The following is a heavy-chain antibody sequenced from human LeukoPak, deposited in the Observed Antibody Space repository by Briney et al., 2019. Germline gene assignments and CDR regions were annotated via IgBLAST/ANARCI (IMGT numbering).Heavy chain of an antibody. CDR3: ARARKTSGWYGDY. J-gene: IGHJ4*02. CDR1: GYSFTTYW. Sequence: GESLKISCKGSGYSFTTYWIGWVRRMPGKGLEWMGIIYPGDSDTRYSPSFQGQVTISADKSINTAYLQWISLKASDTAMYYCARARKTSGWYGDYWGQGTLVTVSS. CDR2: IYPGDSDT. V-gene: IGHV5-51*01. D-gene: IGHD6-19*01.